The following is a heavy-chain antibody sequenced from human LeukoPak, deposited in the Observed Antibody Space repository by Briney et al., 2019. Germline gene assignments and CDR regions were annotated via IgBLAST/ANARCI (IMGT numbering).Heavy chain of an antibody. CDR3: ARDRYRLVPYDAFDI. J-gene: IGHJ3*02. V-gene: IGHV3-7*01. CDR2: IKPDESEK. Sequence: GGSLRLSCAASGFTFRTYWMTWVRRAPGKGLEWVANIKPDESEKYYVDSVKGRFTISRDNAKNSLYLQMNSLRAEDTAVYYCARDRYRLVPYDAFDIWGQGTMVTVPS. D-gene: IGHD1-1*01. CDR1: GFTFRTYW.